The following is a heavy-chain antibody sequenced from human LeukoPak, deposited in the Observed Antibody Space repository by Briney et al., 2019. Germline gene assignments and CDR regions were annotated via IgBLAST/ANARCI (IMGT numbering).Heavy chain of an antibody. CDR3: ARVRGTYYYDSSGYIGAFDI. J-gene: IGHJ3*02. D-gene: IGHD3-22*01. V-gene: IGHV3-53*01. CDR1: GSIVSDSY. CDR2: ISSGGST. Sequence: GGSLRLSCAASGSIVSDSYMSWVRQAPGKGLQWVSVISSGGSTNYEDSVKGRFTISRDNAKNSLYLQMNSLRAEDTAVYYCARVRGTYYYDSSGYIGAFDIWGQGTMVTVSS.